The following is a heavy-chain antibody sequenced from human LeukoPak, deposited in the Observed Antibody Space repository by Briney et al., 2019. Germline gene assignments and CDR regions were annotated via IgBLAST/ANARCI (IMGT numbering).Heavy chain of an antibody. D-gene: IGHD2-15*01. Sequence: SVKVSCKASGGTFSSYAISWVRQAPGQGLEWMGGIIPIFGTANYAQKFQGRVTITADESTSTAYMELSSLRSEDTAVYYCARAYCSGGSCPGVFDYWGQGTLVTVSS. CDR3: ARAYCSGGSCPGVFDY. CDR1: GGTFSSYA. J-gene: IGHJ4*02. V-gene: IGHV1-69*01. CDR2: IIPIFGTA.